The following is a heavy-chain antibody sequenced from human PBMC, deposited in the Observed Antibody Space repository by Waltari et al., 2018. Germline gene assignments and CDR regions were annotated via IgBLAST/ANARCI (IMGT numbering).Heavy chain of an antibody. CDR1: GYTFTGYY. D-gene: IGHD2-21*01. CDR3: ATDLPVVIASAFDI. Sequence: QVQLVQSGAEVKKPGASVKVSCKASGYTFTGYYMHWVRQAPGQGLEWMGRINPNSGGTNYAQKFQGRVTMTRDTSISTAYMELSSLRSEDTAVYYCATDLPVVIASAFDIWGQGTMVTVSS. V-gene: IGHV1-2*06. J-gene: IGHJ3*02. CDR2: INPNSGGT.